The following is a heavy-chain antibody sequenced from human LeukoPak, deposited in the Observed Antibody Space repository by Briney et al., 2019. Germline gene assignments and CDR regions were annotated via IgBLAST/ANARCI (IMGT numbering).Heavy chain of an antibody. CDR1: GGSISSYY. Sequence: SETLSLTCTVSGGSISSYYWSWIRQPPGKGLEWIGYIYYSGSTNYNPSLKSRVTISVDTSKNQFSLKLGSVTAADTAVYYCARRMTGSGWYYFDYWGQGTLVTVSS. CDR2: IYYSGST. CDR3: ARRMTGSGWYYFDY. D-gene: IGHD6-19*01. J-gene: IGHJ4*02. V-gene: IGHV4-59*08.